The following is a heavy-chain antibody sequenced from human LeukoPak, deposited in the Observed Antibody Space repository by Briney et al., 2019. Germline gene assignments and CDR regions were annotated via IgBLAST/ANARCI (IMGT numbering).Heavy chain of an antibody. J-gene: IGHJ5*02. D-gene: IGHD2-15*01. Sequence: GGSLRLSCAASGFTFSSCDMSWVRQAPGKGLGWVSAITGSGGSRYYADSVRGRFTSSRDNSKNTLYLKMNSLRAEDTDVYYCAKIGEVRLLACFDPWGQGTLVTVSS. CDR1: GFTFSSCD. CDR3: AKIGEVRLLACFDP. V-gene: IGHV3-23*01. CDR2: ITGSGGSR.